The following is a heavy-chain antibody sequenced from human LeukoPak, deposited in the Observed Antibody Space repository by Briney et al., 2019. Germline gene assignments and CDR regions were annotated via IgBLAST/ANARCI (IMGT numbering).Heavy chain of an antibody. Sequence: ASVKVSCKASGYTFTSYYMHWVRQAPGQGLEWMGIINPSGGSTIYAQKFQGRVTMTEDTSTDTAYMELSSLRSEDTAVYYRARDSYDTCSWFDPWGQGTLVTVSS. CDR3: ARDSYDTCSWFDP. CDR2: INPSGGST. CDR1: GYTFTSYY. J-gene: IGHJ5*02. D-gene: IGHD2-15*01. V-gene: IGHV1-46*01.